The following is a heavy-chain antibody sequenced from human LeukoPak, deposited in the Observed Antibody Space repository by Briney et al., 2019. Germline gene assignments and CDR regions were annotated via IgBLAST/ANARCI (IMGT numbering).Heavy chain of an antibody. Sequence: SGTLSLTCTVSGGSISSYYWSWIRQPPGKGLEWIGYIYYSGSTNYNPSLKSRVTISVDTSKNQFSLKLSSVTAADTAVYYCARFGVGDYFDYWGQGTLVTVSS. CDR2: IYYSGST. V-gene: IGHV4-59*12. J-gene: IGHJ4*02. CDR1: GGSISSYY. D-gene: IGHD1-26*01. CDR3: ARFGVGDYFDY.